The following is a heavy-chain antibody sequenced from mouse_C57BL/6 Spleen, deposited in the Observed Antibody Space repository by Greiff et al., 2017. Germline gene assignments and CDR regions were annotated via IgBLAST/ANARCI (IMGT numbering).Heavy chain of an antibody. CDR2: IYPGDGDT. V-gene: IGHV1-82*01. CDR3: ARAFFV. CDR1: GYAFSSSW. Sequence: VKLQQSGPELVKPGASVKISCKASGYAFSSSWMNWVKQRPGKGLEWIGRIYPGDGDTNYNGKFKGKATLTADKSSSTAYMQLSSLTSEDSAVYFCARAFFVWGTGTTVTVSS. J-gene: IGHJ1*03.